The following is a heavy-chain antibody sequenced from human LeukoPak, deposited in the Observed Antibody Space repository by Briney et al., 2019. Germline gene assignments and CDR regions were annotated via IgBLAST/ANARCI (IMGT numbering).Heavy chain of an antibody. CDR1: GGSVSSGSYY. V-gene: IGHV4-61*01. Sequence: PSETLSLTCTVSGGSVSSGSYYWSWIRQPPGKGLEWIGYIYYSGSTNYNPSLKSRVTISVDTSKNQFSLKLSSVTAADTAVYYCARVNFGKESSSDYGMDVWGQGTTVTVSS. J-gene: IGHJ6*02. D-gene: IGHD6-25*01. CDR2: IYYSGST. CDR3: ARVNFGKESSSDYGMDV.